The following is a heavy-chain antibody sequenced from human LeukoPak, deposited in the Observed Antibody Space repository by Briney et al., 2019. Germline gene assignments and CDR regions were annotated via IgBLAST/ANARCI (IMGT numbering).Heavy chain of an antibody. V-gene: IGHV4-61*01. CDR1: GGSVSSGSYY. J-gene: IGHJ6*02. D-gene: IGHD6-6*01. CDR3: ATRSIAARPGHYYYGMDV. Sequence: SETLSLTCTVSGGSVSSGSYYWSWIRQPPGKGLEWIVYIYYSGSTYYNPSLKSRVTISVDTSKNQFSLKLSSVTAADTAVYYCATRSIAARPGHYYYGMDVWGQGTTVTVSS. CDR2: IYYSGST.